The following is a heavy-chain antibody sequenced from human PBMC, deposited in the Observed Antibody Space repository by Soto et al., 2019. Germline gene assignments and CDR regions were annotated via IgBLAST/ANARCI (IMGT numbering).Heavy chain of an antibody. V-gene: IGHV4-59*01. CDR2: IYYSGST. D-gene: IGHD6-19*01. Sequence: LSLTCTVSGGSISSYYWSWIRQPPGKGLEWIGYIYYSGSTNYNPSLKSRVTISVDTSKNQFSLKLSSVTAADTTVYYCARVSSSGWYDWFDPWGQGTLVTVSS. J-gene: IGHJ5*02. CDR3: ARVSSSGWYDWFDP. CDR1: GGSISSYY.